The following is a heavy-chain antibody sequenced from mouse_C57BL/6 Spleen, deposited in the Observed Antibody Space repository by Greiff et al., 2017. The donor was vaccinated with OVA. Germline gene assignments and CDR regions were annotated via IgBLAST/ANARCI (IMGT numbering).Heavy chain of an antibody. J-gene: IGHJ4*01. CDR1: GYTFTDYE. Sequence: QVQLKESGAELVRPGASVTLSCKASGYTFTDYEMHWVKQTPVHGLEWIGAIDPETGGTAYNQKFKGKAILTADKSSSTAYMELRSLTSEDSAVYYCTRSDYYSNYVESMDYWGQGTSVTVSS. CDR3: TRSDYYSNYVESMDY. CDR2: IDPETGGT. D-gene: IGHD2-5*01. V-gene: IGHV1-15*01.